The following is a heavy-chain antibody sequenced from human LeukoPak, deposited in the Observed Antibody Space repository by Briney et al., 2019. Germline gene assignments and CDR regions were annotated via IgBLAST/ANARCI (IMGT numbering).Heavy chain of an antibody. V-gene: IGHV4-4*07. Sequence: SETLSLTCTVSGGSISNYYWSWIRQPAGKGLEWIGRIYTSGSTNYNPSLKSRVTMSVDTSKNQFSLKLSSVTAADTAVYYCARGAYYGSGNVFDLWGQGTMVTVSS. J-gene: IGHJ3*01. CDR2: IYTSGST. D-gene: IGHD3-10*01. CDR3: ARGAYYGSGNVFDL. CDR1: GGSISNYY.